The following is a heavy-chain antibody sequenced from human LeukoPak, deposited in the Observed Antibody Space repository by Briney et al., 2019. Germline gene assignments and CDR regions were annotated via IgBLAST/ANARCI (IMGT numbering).Heavy chain of an antibody. Sequence: SETLSLTCTVSGYSLSSGFFCDWIRQSPGKGLEWIGSFSHRGGSYHNPSLKSRVSISVDTSKNQFSLKLLSVTAADTAVYYCARAQDFSDSSGPNYLDFWGQGILVTVSS. CDR3: ARAQDFSDSSGPNYLDF. CDR2: FSHRGGS. CDR1: GYSLSSGFF. J-gene: IGHJ4*02. V-gene: IGHV4-38-2*02. D-gene: IGHD3-22*01.